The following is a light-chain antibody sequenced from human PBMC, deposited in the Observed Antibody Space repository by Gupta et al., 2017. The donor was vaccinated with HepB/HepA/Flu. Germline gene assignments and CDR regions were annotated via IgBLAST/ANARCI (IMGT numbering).Light chain of an antibody. CDR1: NANIGTNL. Sequence: QSVVTHTASVSGTPGHRLTMSCSGSNANIGTNLVYWYQQFPGMAPKRLIYSKNERPSGVTDRGLCYSTCKYVSPVTMVLRSEDEANDYWVVRDEHVDIVVFGGGTKVTVL. CDR3: VVRDEHVDIVV. CDR2: SKN. V-gene: IGLV1-47*02. J-gene: IGLJ2*01.